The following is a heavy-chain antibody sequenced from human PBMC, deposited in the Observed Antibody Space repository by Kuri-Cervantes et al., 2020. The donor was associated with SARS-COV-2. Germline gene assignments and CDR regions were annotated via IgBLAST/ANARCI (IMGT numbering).Heavy chain of an antibody. CDR1: GFTFSGHW. CDR2: INPDGSYT. J-gene: IGHJ4*02. V-gene: IGHV3-74*01. D-gene: IGHD1-1*01. CDR3: VSDGDHWNFDY. Sequence: GGSLRLSCPASGFTFSGHWIHWVRQAPGKGLVWVSRINPDGSYTNNADSVKGRFTLSRDNAKNMLFLQMNSLRAEDTAVYYCVSDGDHWNFDYWGQGTLVTVSS.